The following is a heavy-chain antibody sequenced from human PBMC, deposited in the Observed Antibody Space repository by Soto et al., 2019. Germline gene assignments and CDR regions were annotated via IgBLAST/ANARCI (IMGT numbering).Heavy chain of an antibody. D-gene: IGHD2-15*01. Sequence: SETLSLTCTVSGGSFSSSSYYWGWIRQPPGKGLEWIGYIYYSGSTNYNPSLKSRVTISVDTSKNQFSLKLSSVTAADTAVYYCAKGYCSGGSCYGFDYWGQGTLVTVSS. CDR3: AKGYCSGGSCYGFDY. V-gene: IGHV4-61*01. CDR2: IYYSGST. J-gene: IGHJ4*02. CDR1: GGSFSSSSYY.